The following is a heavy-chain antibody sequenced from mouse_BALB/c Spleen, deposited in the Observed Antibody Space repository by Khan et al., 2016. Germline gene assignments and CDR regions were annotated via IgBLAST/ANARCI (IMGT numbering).Heavy chain of an antibody. D-gene: IGHD1-1*02. V-gene: IGHV9-1*02. CDR2: IDTYSGET. CDR3: AREGGTTVVAPGFFDV. J-gene: IGHJ1*01. CDR1: GYTFTSYG. Sequence: QIQLVQSGPDLKKPGETVKISCKASGYTFTSYGMNWVKQAPGKGLKWMGWIDTYSGETKYADDFKGRFVFSLETSASTAYLQINNLKNEDMAIYFCAREGGTTVVAPGFFDVWGAGTTVTVPS.